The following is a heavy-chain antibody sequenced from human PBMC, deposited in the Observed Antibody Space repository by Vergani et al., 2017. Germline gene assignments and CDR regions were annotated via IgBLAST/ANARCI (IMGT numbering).Heavy chain of an antibody. CDR3: AVVLYSGYDLEYFQH. D-gene: IGHD5-12*01. V-gene: IGHV1-69*13. CDR1: GGTFSSYA. J-gene: IGHJ1*01. CDR2: IIPIFGTA. Sequence: QVQLVQSGAEVKKPGSSVKVSCKASGGTFSSYAISWVRQAPGQGLEWVGGIIPIFGTANYAQKFQGRVTITADESTSTAYMELSSLRSEDTAVYYCAVVLYSGYDLEYFQHWGQGTLVTVSS.